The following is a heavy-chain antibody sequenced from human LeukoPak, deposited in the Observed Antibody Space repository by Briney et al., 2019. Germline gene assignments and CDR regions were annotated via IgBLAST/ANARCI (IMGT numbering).Heavy chain of an antibody. CDR3: ARSSGWSGILDY. D-gene: IGHD6-19*01. J-gene: IGHJ4*02. V-gene: IGHV1-2*02. CDR2: INPNSGGT. CDR1: GYTFTGYY. Sequence: ASVKVSCKASGYTFTGYYMHWVRQAPGQGLEWMGWINPNSGGTNYAQKFQGRVTMTRDTSISTAHMELSRLRSDDTAVYYCARSSGWSGILDYWGQGTLVTVSS.